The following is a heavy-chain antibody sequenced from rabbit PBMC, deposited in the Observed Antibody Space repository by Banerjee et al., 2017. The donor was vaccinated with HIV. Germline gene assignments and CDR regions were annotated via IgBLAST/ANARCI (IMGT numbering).Heavy chain of an antibody. V-gene: IGHV1S45*01. CDR1: GFSFSNGYV. D-gene: IGHD7-1*01. CDR2: INTSSGNT. CDR3: ARVAWYPFALDL. J-gene: IGHJ6*01. Sequence: QEQLEESGGDLVKPEGSLTLTCTASGFSFSNGYVMCWVRQAPGKGLEWIACINTSSGNTVYATWAKGRFTISRTSSTTVALQMTSLTAADTATYFCARVAWYPFALDLWGQGTLVTVS.